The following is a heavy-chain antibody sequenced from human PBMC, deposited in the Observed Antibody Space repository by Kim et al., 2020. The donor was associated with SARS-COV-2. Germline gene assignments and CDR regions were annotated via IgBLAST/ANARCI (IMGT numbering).Heavy chain of an antibody. D-gene: IGHD3-22*01. CDR3: AKDEGDSSGYYRLYYYYGMDV. V-gene: IGHV3-23*01. CDR2: ISGSGGST. CDR1: GFTFSSYA. J-gene: IGHJ6*02. Sequence: GGSLRLSCAASGFTFSSYAMSWVRQAPGKGLEWVSAISGSGGSTYYADSVKGRFTISRDNSKNTLYLQMNSLRAEDTAVYYCAKDEGDSSGYYRLYYYYGMDVWGQGTTVTVSS.